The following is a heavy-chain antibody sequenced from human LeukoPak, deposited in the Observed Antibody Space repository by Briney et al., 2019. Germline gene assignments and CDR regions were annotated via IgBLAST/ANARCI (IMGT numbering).Heavy chain of an antibody. CDR2: IKSDVGST. CDR1: GVTSSTSC. CDR3: VRDGGRLNFGNGVSFEY. J-gene: IGHJ4*02. V-gene: IGHV3-74*01. D-gene: IGHD3-10*01. Sequence: RGTLRLSCAASGVTSSTSCIYGGPQAPGKGLLWGSRIKSDVGSTSYTDSVKGRFTISRNNAKNRLYLQMNSRRPGDTPRYTGVRDGGRLNFGNGVSFEYWGQGTMVTVSS.